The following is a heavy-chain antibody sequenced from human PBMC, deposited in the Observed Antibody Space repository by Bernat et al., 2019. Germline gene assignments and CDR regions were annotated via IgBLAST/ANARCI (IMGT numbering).Heavy chain of an antibody. CDR3: ARDESSVVVPAARGWFDP. J-gene: IGHJ5*02. V-gene: IGHV1-8*01. Sequence: QVQLVQSGAEVKKPGASVKVSCKASGYTFTSYDINWVRQATGQGLEWMGWMNPNSGNTGYAQKFQGRDTMTRNTSISTAYMELSSLRSEDTAVYYCARDESSVVVPAARGWFDPWGQGTLVTVSS. CDR2: MNPNSGNT. CDR1: GYTFTSYD. D-gene: IGHD2-2*01.